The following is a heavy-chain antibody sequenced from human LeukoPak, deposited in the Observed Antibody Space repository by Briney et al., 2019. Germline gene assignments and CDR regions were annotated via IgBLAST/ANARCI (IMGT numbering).Heavy chain of an antibody. Sequence: GASVKVSCKASGYTLTSYGISWVRQAPGQGLEWMGWISAYIGNTNYAQKLQGRVTMTTDTSTSTAYVELRSLRSDDTAVYYCARDHPFPYYYDSSGYPRADYWGQGTLVTVSS. V-gene: IGHV1-18*01. D-gene: IGHD3-22*01. CDR1: GYTLTSYG. CDR2: ISAYIGNT. CDR3: ARDHPFPYYYDSSGYPRADY. J-gene: IGHJ4*02.